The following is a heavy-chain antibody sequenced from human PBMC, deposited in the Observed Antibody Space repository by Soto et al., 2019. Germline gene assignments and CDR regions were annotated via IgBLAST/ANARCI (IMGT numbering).Heavy chain of an antibody. D-gene: IGHD2-2*02. CDR1: GFSLSNARMG. J-gene: IGHJ6*02. V-gene: IGHV2-26*01. CDR3: ARALGYCSSTSCYTLDV. CDR2: IFSNDEK. Sequence: QVTLKESGPVLVKPTETLTLTCTVSGFSLSNARMGVSWIRQPPGKALEWLAHIFSNDEKSYSTSLKSRLTISKDTSKSQVVLTMTNMDPVETAIYYCARALGYCSSTSCYTLDVWGQGTTVTVSS.